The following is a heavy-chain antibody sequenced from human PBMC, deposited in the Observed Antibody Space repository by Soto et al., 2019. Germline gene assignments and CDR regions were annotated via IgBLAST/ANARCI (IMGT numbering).Heavy chain of an antibody. J-gene: IGHJ4*02. CDR3: ARDRKYYGSGTYPKSPDY. Sequence: QVQLVHSGAEVKKPGASVKVSCKASGYTFTSYAMHWVRQAPGQRLEWMGWINAGNGNTKYSQKFQGRVTITRDTSASTAYMELSSLRSEDTAVYYCARDRKYYGSGTYPKSPDYWGQGTLVTVSS. V-gene: IGHV1-3*01. CDR1: GYTFTSYA. CDR2: INAGNGNT. D-gene: IGHD3-10*01.